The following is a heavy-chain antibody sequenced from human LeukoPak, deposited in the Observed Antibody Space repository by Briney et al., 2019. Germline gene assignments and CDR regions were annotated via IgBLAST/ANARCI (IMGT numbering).Heavy chain of an antibody. CDR2: ISSSGTS. Sequence: SETLSLTCTVSGGSITSDNYWWGWIRQPPGRGLEWIGTISSSGTSHYNSSLSSRLTISLDTSNNQFSLHLSFVTAVDTAVYYCVRPRDYGFDNWGQGTLVTVSS. CDR3: VRPRDYGFDN. J-gene: IGHJ4*02. CDR1: GGSITSDNYW. D-gene: IGHD4-17*01. V-gene: IGHV4-39*01.